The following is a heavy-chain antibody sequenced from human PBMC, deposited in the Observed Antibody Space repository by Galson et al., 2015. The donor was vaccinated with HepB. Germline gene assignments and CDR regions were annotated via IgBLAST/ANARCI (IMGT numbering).Heavy chain of an antibody. D-gene: IGHD6-13*01. CDR3: AREYPFHLAAAGNYYGMDV. J-gene: IGHJ6*02. Sequence: SETLSLTCTVSGGSISSYYWGWIRQPAGKGLEWIGRIYTSGSTNYNPSLKSRVTMSVDTSKNQFSLKLSSVTAADTAVYYCAREYPFHLAAAGNYYGMDVWGQGTTVTVSS. V-gene: IGHV4-4*07. CDR2: IYTSGST. CDR1: GGSISSYY.